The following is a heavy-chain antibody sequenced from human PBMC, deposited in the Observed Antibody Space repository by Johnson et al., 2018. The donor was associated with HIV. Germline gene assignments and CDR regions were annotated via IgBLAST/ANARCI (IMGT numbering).Heavy chain of an antibody. CDR3: AREGGKAINDAFEI. J-gene: IGHJ3*02. D-gene: IGHD3-16*01. CDR2: IYSGGST. V-gene: IGHV3-66*02. CDR1: GFTVSSNY. Sequence: EVQLVESGGGLVQPGGSLRLSCAASGFTVSSNYMSWVRQAPGKGLEWVSVIYSGGSTYYADSVKGRFTISRDNSKNTLYLQMNSLRAEDAAVYYCAREGGKAINDAFEIWGQGTMVTVSS.